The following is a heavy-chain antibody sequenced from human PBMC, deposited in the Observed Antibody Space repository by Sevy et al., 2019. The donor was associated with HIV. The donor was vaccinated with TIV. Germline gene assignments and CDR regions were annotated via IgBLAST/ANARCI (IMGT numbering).Heavy chain of an antibody. V-gene: IGHV3-30-3*01. Sequence: GGSLRLSCAASGFTFSSYAMHWVRQAPGKGLEWVAVISYDGSNKYYADSVKGRFTISRDNSKNTLYLQMNSLRAEDTAVYYCARVMAANDYWGQGTLVTASS. CDR3: ARVMAANDY. CDR2: ISYDGSNK. CDR1: GFTFSSYA. D-gene: IGHD2-8*01. J-gene: IGHJ4*02.